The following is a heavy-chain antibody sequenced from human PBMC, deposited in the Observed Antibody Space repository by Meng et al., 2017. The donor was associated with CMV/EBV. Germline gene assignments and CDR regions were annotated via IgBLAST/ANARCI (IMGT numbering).Heavy chain of an antibody. CDR2: IYYSGST. CDR1: GGSISSYY. V-gene: IGHV4-59*01. J-gene: IGHJ3*02. Sequence: HVQLQESGPGLVKPSETLSLTCTVSGGSISSYYWSWIRQPPGKGLEWIGYIYYSGSTNYNPSLKSRVTISVDTSKNQFSLKLSSVTAADTAVYYCARAPPFSYGYDAFDIWGQGTMVTVSS. CDR3: ARAPPFSYGYDAFDI. D-gene: IGHD4-17*01.